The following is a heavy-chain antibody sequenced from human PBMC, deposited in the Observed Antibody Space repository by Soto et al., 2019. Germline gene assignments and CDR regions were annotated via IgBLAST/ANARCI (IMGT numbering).Heavy chain of an antibody. V-gene: IGHV3-74*01. J-gene: IGHJ5*02. CDR2: IKSDGSST. D-gene: IGHD2-2*01. Sequence: EVQLVESGGGLVQPGGSLRLSCAASGFTFSSYWMHWVRQAPGKGLVWVSRIKSDGSSTTYADSVKGRFTISRDNAKNTLYLQMDSLRAEDTAVYYCVGSAAYNWFDPWGQGTLVTVSS. CDR3: VGSAAYNWFDP. CDR1: GFTFSSYW.